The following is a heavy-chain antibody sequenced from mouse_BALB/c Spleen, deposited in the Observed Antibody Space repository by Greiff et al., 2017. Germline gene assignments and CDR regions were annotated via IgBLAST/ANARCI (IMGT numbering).Heavy chain of an antibody. CDR3: ARGGGGVYYAMDY. CDR2: ISTYYGDA. V-gene: IGHV1S137*01. J-gene: IGHJ4*01. CDR1: GYTFTDYA. Sequence: VKLVESGAELVRPGVSVKISCKGSGYTFTDYAMHWVKQSHAKSLEWIGVISTYYGDASYNQKLKGKATMTVDKSSSTAYMELARLTSEDSAIYYCARGGGGVYYAMDYWGQGTSVTVSS.